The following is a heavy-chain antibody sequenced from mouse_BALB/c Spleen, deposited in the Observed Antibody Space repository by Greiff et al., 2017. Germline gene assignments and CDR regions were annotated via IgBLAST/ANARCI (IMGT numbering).Heavy chain of an antibody. CDR2: ISYSGST. J-gene: IGHJ4*01. V-gene: IGHV3-8*02. D-gene: IGHD2-4*01. CDR1: GDSITSGY. CDR3: ARSPSTMMAMDY. Sequence: EVQRVESGPSLVKPSQTLSLTCSVTGDSITSGYWNWIRKFPGNKLEYMGYISYSGSTYYNPSLKSRISITRDTSKNQYYLQLNSVTTEDTATYYCARSPSTMMAMDYWGQGTSVTVSS.